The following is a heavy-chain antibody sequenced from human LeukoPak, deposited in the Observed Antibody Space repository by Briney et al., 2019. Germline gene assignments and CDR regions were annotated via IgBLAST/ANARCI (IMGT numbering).Heavy chain of an antibody. CDR2: IYNGGST. D-gene: IGHD2-15*01. CDR1: GFTVSRNY. V-gene: IGHV3-53*05. J-gene: IGHJ4*02. CDR3: AKEYCSGGSCYFDY. Sequence: GGSLRLSCAASGFTVSRNYMSWVRQAPGKGLEWVSVIYNGGSTYYADSVKGRFTISRDNAKNSLYLQMNSLRAEDTAVYYCAKEYCSGGSCYFDYWGQGTLVTVSS.